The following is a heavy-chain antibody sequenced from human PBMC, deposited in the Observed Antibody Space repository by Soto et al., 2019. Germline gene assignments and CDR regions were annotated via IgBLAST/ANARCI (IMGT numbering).Heavy chain of an antibody. V-gene: IGHV1-69*06. Sequence: QVQLVQSGAEVKTPGSSVRVSCKTAGRTFLISAIAWVRQAPGQGLEWMGGIIPILGTIHIAQNFQGRVNFTADRSTSTAYMDLSSLRAEDTATSKCARGKEWEQPSNKYFFDYWGQGSQVIVSS. J-gene: IGHJ4*02. CDR3: ARGKEWEQPSNKYFFDY. D-gene: IGHD1-26*01. CDR1: GRTFLISA. CDR2: IIPILGTI.